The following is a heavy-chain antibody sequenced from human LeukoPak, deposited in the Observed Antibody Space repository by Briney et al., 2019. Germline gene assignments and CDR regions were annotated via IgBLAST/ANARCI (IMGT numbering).Heavy chain of an antibody. Sequence: ASVKVSCKASGYTFTSYGISWVRQAPGQGLDWMGWISAYNGNTNYAQELQGRVTMTTDTSTSTAYMELRSLRSDDTAVYYCARDYVAARPKYYYYGMDVWGQGTTVTVSS. J-gene: IGHJ6*02. V-gene: IGHV1-18*01. CDR2: ISAYNGNT. CDR1: GYTFTSYG. D-gene: IGHD6-6*01. CDR3: ARDYVAARPKYYYYGMDV.